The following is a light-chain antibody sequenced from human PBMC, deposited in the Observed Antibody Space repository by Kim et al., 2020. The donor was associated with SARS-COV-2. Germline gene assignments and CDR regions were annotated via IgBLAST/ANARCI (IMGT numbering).Light chain of an antibody. CDR2: DVS. CDR1: SSDVDDYNY. CDR3: SSYRRSITNYV. V-gene: IGLV2-14*03. Sequence: QWVTTPCTGTSSDVDDYNYVSWYQQHPNKAPKLMIYDVSNRPSGVSNRFSGSKSGNTASLTISGLQAEDEADYYCSSYRRSITNYVFGTGTKVTVL. J-gene: IGLJ1*01.